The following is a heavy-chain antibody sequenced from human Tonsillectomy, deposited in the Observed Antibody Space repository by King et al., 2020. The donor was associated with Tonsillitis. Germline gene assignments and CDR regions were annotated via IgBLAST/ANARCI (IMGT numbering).Heavy chain of an antibody. D-gene: IGHD3-10*01. CDR3: ARFGELLSPDY. V-gene: IGHV3-15*01. Sequence: VQLVESGGGLVKPGGSLRLSCAASGFTFSNAWMSWVRQAPGKGLEWVGRIKSKTDGGTTDYAAPVKGRFTISRDDSKNTLYLQMNSLKTEGTAVYYCARFGELLSPDYWGQGTLVTVSS. CDR1: GFTFSNAW. CDR2: IKSKTDGGTT. J-gene: IGHJ4*02.